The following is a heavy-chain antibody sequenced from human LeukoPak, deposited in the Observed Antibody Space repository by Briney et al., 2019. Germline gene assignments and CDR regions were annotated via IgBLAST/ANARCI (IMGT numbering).Heavy chain of an antibody. CDR3: ARAPGAAAPVDGYYYMDV. V-gene: IGHV1-2*02. D-gene: IGHD6-13*01. CDR1: GYTFTGYY. Sequence: GASVKVSCKASGYTFTGYYMHWVQQAPGQGLEWMGWINPNSGGTNYAQKFQGRVTMTRDTSISTAYMELSRLRSDDTAVYYCARAPGAAAPVDGYYYMDVWGKGTTVTVSS. J-gene: IGHJ6*03. CDR2: INPNSGGT.